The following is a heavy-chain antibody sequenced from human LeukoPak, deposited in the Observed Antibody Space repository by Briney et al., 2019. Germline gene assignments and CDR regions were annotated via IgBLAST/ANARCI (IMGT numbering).Heavy chain of an antibody. CDR2: IIPIIGSP. V-gene: IGHV1-69*13. D-gene: IGHD6-13*01. J-gene: IGHJ4*02. CDR1: GGAFSAFA. CDR3: ATNDRNSWYSDS. Sequence: ASVKVSCKASGGAFSAFAISWLRQAPGQGLEWMGGIIPIIGSPNYAQKFQGRVTITADESTYTAYMELSSLRSQDTAVYYCATNDRNSWYSDSWGQGTLVTVSS.